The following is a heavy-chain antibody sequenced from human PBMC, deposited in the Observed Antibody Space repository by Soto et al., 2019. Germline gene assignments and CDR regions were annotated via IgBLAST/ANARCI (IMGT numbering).Heavy chain of an antibody. CDR2: IYHSGIT. Sequence: SETLSLTCTVSGYSIRNGYYWGWIRQPPGKGLEWIGTIYHSGITNYNPSLKSRVTISVDTSKNQFSLKLSSVTAADTAVYYCARDSGITGTRGSYYYYGMDVWGQGTTVTVSS. CDR1: GYSIRNGYY. D-gene: IGHD1-20*01. V-gene: IGHV4-38-2*02. J-gene: IGHJ6*02. CDR3: ARDSGITGTRGSYYYYGMDV.